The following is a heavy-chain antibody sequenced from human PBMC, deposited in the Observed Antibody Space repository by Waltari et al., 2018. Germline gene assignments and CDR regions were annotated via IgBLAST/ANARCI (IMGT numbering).Heavy chain of an antibody. Sequence: EVQLVESGGGLVQPGGSLRLSCAASGFTFSSYAMSWVRQATGKGLEWVSAISGSGGSTYYADSVKGRFTISRDNSKNTLYLQMNSLRAEDTAVYYCAKRGAAGLLWFGESDYWGQGTLVTVSS. CDR2: ISGSGGST. D-gene: IGHD3-10*01. V-gene: IGHV3-23*04. CDR1: GFTFSSYA. J-gene: IGHJ4*02. CDR3: AKRGAAGLLWFGESDY.